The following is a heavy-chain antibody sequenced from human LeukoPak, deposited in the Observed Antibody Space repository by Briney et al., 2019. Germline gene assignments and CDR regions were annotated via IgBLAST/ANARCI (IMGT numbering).Heavy chain of an antibody. D-gene: IGHD2-8*02. J-gene: IGHJ4*02. V-gene: IGHV3-30*02. CDR3: AKDGSWSCTD. Sequence: GGSLRLSCGASGFTFSSSAMHWVRQGPGKGLEWVAHIAHHGNNKYYADSVKGRFTISRDNSKGSLYLQMNSLRADDTAVYYCAKDGSWSCTDWGQGTLVRVSS. CDR2: IAHHGNNK. CDR1: GFTFSSSA.